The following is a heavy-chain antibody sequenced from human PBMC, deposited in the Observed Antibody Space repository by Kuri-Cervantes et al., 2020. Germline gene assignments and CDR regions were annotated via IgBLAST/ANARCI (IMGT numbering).Heavy chain of an antibody. CDR1: GFTFSGYW. CDR2: INGDGSNT. CDR3: ARGYSGYDGGNY. J-gene: IGHJ4*02. Sequence: GESLKISCAASGFTFSGYWMNWVRQTPGNGLVWVSFINGDGSNTMYADSVKGRFTISRDNAKNSLYLQMNGLRAEDTAVYYCARGYSGYDGGNYWGQGTLVTVSS. D-gene: IGHD5-12*01. V-gene: IGHV3-74*03.